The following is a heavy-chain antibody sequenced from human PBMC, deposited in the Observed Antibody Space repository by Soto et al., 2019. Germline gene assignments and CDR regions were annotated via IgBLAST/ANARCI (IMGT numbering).Heavy chain of an antibody. CDR2: IRAYTDTP. CDR3: ARVIPGVEAWFDP. J-gene: IGHJ5*02. Sequence: QVQLVQSGAEVKKPGASVKVSCRASGYTFTNFGVTWVRRAPGQGLEWMGWIRAYTDTPNYAQKFQGRVTMTIDTSTRTGYMDLRSLPYEDTAVYYCARVIPGVEAWFDPWGQGSLVTVSS. D-gene: IGHD2-2*01. V-gene: IGHV1-18*01. CDR1: GYTFTNFG.